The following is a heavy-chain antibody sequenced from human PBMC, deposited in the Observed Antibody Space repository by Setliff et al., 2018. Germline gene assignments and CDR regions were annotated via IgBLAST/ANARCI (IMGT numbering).Heavy chain of an antibody. D-gene: IGHD2-2*01. V-gene: IGHV1-69*13. CDR3: ASALIVVVPATWYYFDY. CDR1: GGTFSSYA. Sequence: GASVKVSCKASGGTFSSYAISWVRQAPGQGLEWMGGIIPIFGTANYAEKFQGRVTITADESTSTAYMVLSSLRSEDTAVYYCASALIVVVPATWYYFDYWGQGTLVTVSS. CDR2: IIPIFGTA. J-gene: IGHJ4*02.